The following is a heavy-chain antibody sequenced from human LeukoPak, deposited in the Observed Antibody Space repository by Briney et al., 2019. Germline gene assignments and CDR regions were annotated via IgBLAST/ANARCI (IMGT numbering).Heavy chain of an antibody. J-gene: IGHJ4*02. Sequence: GRSLRLSCAASGFTFSSYGMHWVRQTPGKELEWVAVISYDGSNKYYADSVKGRFTISRDNSKNTLYLQMNSLRVEDTAVYYCANAEYGDYVGYFDYWGQGTLVTVSS. V-gene: IGHV3-30*18. CDR3: ANAEYGDYVGYFDY. CDR1: GFTFSSYG. D-gene: IGHD4-17*01. CDR2: ISYDGSNK.